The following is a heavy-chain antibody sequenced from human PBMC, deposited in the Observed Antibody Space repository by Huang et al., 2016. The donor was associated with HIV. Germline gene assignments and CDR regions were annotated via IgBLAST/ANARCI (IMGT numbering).Heavy chain of an antibody. Sequence: QLQLQGSGPGLVKPSETLSLTCTVSGGSITSSSYYWGWIRQPPGKGLEWVGSIDYSGSTDYNPSLKRRVTVSVDTSKNQFSLKLSSVTAADTAVYYCARHFSYYDSSGYTPWDAFDIWGQGTMVTVSS. D-gene: IGHD3-22*01. CDR1: GGSITSSSYY. J-gene: IGHJ3*02. CDR2: IDYSGST. CDR3: ARHFSYYDSSGYTPWDAFDI. V-gene: IGHV4-39*01.